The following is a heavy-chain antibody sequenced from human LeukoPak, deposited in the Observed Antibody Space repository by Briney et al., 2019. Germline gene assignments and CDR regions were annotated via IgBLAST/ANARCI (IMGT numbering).Heavy chain of an antibody. Sequence: SETLSLTCTVSGDSTSSSSSYYWGWIRQPPGKGLEWIGMIYYSGSTYYNPSLKSRVTISVDTSKNQFSLKLSSVTAADTAMYYCARQQYSYGLYFFDYWGQGTLVTVSS. J-gene: IGHJ4*02. V-gene: IGHV4-39*01. CDR1: GDSTSSSSSYY. D-gene: IGHD5-18*01. CDR2: IYYSGST. CDR3: ARQQYSYGLYFFDY.